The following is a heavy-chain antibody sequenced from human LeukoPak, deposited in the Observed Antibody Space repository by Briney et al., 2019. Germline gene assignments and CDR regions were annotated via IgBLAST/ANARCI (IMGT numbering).Heavy chain of an antibody. CDR1: GFTFSSYS. D-gene: IGHD4-23*01. CDR3: ARVRDLYGGNNGFDY. CDR2: ISSSGSTI. J-gene: IGHJ4*02. V-gene: IGHV3-48*04. Sequence: GGSLRLSCAASGFTFSSYSLNWVRQAPGKGLEWASYISSSGSTIYYADSVKGRFTISRDNAKNSLYLQMNSLRAEDTAVYYCARVRDLYGGNNGFDYWGQGTLVTVSS.